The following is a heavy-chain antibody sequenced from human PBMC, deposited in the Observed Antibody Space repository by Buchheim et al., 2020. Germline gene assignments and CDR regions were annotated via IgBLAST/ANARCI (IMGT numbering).Heavy chain of an antibody. J-gene: IGHJ5*02. CDR2: ISSSGSTI. V-gene: IGHV3-48*03. D-gene: IGHD2-15*01. CDR1: GFTFSSYE. Sequence: EVQLVESGGGLVQPGGSLRLSCAASGFTFSSYEMNWVRQAPGKGLEWVSYISSSGSTIYYADSVKGRFTISRDNDKNYLVLQMNSLRAEDTAVYYCARDAGDCSGGSCYVDWFDPWGQGTL. CDR3: ARDAGDCSGGSCYVDWFDP.